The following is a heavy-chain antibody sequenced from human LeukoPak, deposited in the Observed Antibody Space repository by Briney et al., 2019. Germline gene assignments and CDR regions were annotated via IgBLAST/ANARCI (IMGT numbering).Heavy chain of an antibody. Sequence: SETLSLTCTVSGGSISSYYWSWIRQPPGKGLEWIGYIYYSGSTNYNPSLKSRVTISVDTSKNQFSLKLSSVTAADTAVCYCARLERGYSYGYYYYGMDVWGQGTTVTVSS. CDR2: IYYSGST. CDR1: GGSISSYY. J-gene: IGHJ6*02. CDR3: ARLERGYSYGYYYYGMDV. D-gene: IGHD5-18*01. V-gene: IGHV4-59*08.